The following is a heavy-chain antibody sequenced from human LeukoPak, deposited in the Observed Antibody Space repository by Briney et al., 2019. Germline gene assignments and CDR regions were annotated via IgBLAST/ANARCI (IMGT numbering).Heavy chain of an antibody. CDR3: ARDGEQWLRGNYFDY. Sequence: GGSLRLSCAASGFTFSSYAMHWVRQAPGKGLKWVAVISYDGSNKYYADSVKGRFTISRDNSKNTLYLQMNSLRAEDTAVYYCARDGEQWLRGNYFDYWGQGTLVTVSS. J-gene: IGHJ4*02. V-gene: IGHV3-30*01. D-gene: IGHD6-19*01. CDR2: ISYDGSNK. CDR1: GFTFSSYA.